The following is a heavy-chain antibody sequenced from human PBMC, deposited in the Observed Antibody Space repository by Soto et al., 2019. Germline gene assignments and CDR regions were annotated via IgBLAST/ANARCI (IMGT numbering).Heavy chain of an antibody. D-gene: IGHD2-2*01. CDR3: ARVRGYCSSTSCPRPNWFDP. V-gene: IGHV3-21*01. CDR1: GFICSSYD. J-gene: IGHJ5*02. Sequence: PGGSLRLSCAVSGFICSSYDMSWVRQAPGKGLEWVSTILVGGSTHYEDSVKGRFTISRDNAKNSLYLQMNSLRAEDTAVYYCARVRGYCSSTSCPRPNWFDPWGQGTLVTVSS. CDR2: ILVGGST.